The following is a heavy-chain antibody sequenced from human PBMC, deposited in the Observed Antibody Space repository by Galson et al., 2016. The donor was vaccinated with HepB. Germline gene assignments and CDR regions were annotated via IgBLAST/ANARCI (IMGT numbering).Heavy chain of an antibody. V-gene: IGHV2-5*02. CDR2: IHWDDDD. Sequence: PALVKPTQTLTLTCTFSGFSVNTDGVGVGWIRQPPGKALEWLALIHWDDDDRYSPSLQSRLTITKDTSKNQVLLTMTNMDPVDTSTYYCAHYIDFFDFWGQGILVTASS. D-gene: IGHD3-9*01. J-gene: IGHJ4*02. CDR3: AHYIDFFDF. CDR1: GFSVNTDGVG.